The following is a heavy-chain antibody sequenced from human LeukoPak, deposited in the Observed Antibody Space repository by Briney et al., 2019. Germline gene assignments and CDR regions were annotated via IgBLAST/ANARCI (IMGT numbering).Heavy chain of an antibody. Sequence: RGGSLRLSCAASGFTFSSYGMHWVRQAPGKGLEWVAFIRYDGSNKYYADSVKGRFTISRDNSKNTLYPQMNSLRAEDTAVYYCAKARITMVRGGPDYWGQGTLVTVSS. V-gene: IGHV3-30*02. D-gene: IGHD3-10*01. CDR1: GFTFSSYG. J-gene: IGHJ4*02. CDR3: AKARITMVRGGPDY. CDR2: IRYDGSNK.